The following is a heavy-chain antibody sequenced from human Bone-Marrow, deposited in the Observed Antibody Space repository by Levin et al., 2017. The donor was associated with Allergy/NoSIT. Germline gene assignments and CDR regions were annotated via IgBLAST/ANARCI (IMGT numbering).Heavy chain of an antibody. J-gene: IGHJ5*02. V-gene: IGHV4-39*01. D-gene: IGHD6-13*01. Sequence: SQTLSLTCAVSGDSISSSPFFWGWIRQPPGKGLEWIGSFDYSGSTYYNSSLKSRVTISVDTSKNQFSLKLNSVTAADTAVSYCARHAFVGARSSWPRGWFDPWGQGTLVTVSS. CDR1: GDSISSSPFF. CDR3: ARHAFVGARSSWPRGWFDP. CDR2: FDYSGST.